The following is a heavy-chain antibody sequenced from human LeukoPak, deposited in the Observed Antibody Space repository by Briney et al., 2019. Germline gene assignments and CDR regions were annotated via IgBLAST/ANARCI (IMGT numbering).Heavy chain of an antibody. CDR2: INHSGST. D-gene: IGHD2-15*01. CDR3: ARKCGGGSCYNY. V-gene: IGHV4-34*01. J-gene: IGHJ4*02. Sequence: SETLSLTCAVYGGSFSAYYWSWIRQPPGKGLEWIGEINHSGSTNYNPSLKSRVTISIDTSKNQFSLELSSVTAADTAVYYCARKCGGGSCYNYWGQGTLVTVSS. CDR1: GGSFSAYY.